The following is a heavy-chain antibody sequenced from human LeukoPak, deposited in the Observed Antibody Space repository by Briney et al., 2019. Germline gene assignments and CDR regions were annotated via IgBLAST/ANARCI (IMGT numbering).Heavy chain of an antibody. D-gene: IGHD7-27*01. V-gene: IGHV4-59*08. CDR3: ARHGELGTLYYFDY. J-gene: IGHJ4*02. Sequence: SETLSLTCSVSGGSISGWYWSWIRQPPGKGLEWIVDIYGSGSTKSNDSLKSRVTISLDTSRNRISLNLTSVTATDTAVYYCARHGELGTLYYFDYWGQGTLVTVSS. CDR2: IYGSGST. CDR1: GGSISGWY.